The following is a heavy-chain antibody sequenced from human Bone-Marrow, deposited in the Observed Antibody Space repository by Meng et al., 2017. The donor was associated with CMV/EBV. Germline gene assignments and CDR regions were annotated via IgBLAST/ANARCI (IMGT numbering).Heavy chain of an antibody. CDR1: GFTFSSYG. Sequence: GGSLRLSCAASGFTFSSYGMHWVRQAPGKGLEWVAFIRYDGSNKYYADSVKGRFTISRDNSKNTLYLQMNSLRAEDTAVYYCAKAPGYQRGEPNFQRWGQGTLVTVSS. J-gene: IGHJ1*01. D-gene: IGHD2-2*01. CDR2: IRYDGSNK. CDR3: AKAPGYQRGEPNFQR. V-gene: IGHV3-30*02.